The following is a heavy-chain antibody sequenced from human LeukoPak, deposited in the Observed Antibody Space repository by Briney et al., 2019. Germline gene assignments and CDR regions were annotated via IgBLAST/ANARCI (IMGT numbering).Heavy chain of an antibody. J-gene: IGHJ4*02. CDR3: AKDLYVGGSYSLNYFDY. CDR1: GGSISSYY. V-gene: IGHV4-59*01. Sequence: SETLSLTCTVSGGSISSYYWSWIRQPPGKGLEWIGYIYYSGSTNYNPSLKSRVTISVDTSKNQFSLKLSSVTAADTAVYYCAKDLYVGGSYSLNYFDYWGQGTLVTVSS. D-gene: IGHD1-26*01. CDR2: IYYSGST.